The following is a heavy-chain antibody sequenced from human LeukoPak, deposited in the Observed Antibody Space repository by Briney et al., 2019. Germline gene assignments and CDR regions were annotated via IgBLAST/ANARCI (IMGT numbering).Heavy chain of an antibody. V-gene: IGHV4-59*01. Sequence: SETLSLTCTVSGGSISNYYWSWIRQPPGKGLEWIGYIYYSGSTNYNPPLKSRVTISVDTSKNQFSLKLSSVTAADTAVYYCASETRGDAFDIWGQGTMVTVSS. CDR2: IYYSGST. D-gene: IGHD4-11*01. CDR1: GGSISNYY. J-gene: IGHJ3*02. CDR3: ASETRGDAFDI.